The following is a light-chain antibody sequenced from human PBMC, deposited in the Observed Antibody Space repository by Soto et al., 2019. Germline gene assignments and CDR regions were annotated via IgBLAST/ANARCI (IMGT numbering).Light chain of an antibody. Sequence: DIQMTQSPSTLSASVGDRVTITCRASQSISSWLAWYQQKPGKAPKLLIYKASTLESGAPSRFSGSGSGTEFTLTISSLQPDDFATYYCQQYNRYSYTFGQGTKLEIK. V-gene: IGKV1-5*03. CDR2: KAS. J-gene: IGKJ2*01. CDR3: QQYNRYSYT. CDR1: QSISSW.